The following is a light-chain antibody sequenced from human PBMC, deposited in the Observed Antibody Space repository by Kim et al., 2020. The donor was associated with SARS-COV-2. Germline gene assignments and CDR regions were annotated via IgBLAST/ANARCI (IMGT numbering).Light chain of an antibody. CDR2: ETS. J-gene: IGKJ1*01. V-gene: IGKV3-20*01. CDR3: QQHDNSPQT. Sequence: EVVLTQSPGTLSLSPGENATLSCRASQSVRTSKLAWYQHRPGQAPRLLVYETSIRATGIPDRFSGSGSGTDFTLTISRLEAEDFAVYYCQQHDNSPQTFGRGTKVDIK. CDR1: QSVRTSK.